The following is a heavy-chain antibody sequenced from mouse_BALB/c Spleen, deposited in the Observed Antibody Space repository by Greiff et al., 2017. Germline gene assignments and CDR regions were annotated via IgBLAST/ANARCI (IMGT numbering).Heavy chain of an antibody. CDR3: AREGYYYGSPWFAY. J-gene: IGHJ3*01. D-gene: IGHD1-1*01. Sequence: QVQLQQSGAELVKPGTSVKLSCKASGYNFTSYWINWVKLRPGQGLEWIGDIHPGSGSTNYNEKFKSKATLTVDTSSSTAYMQLSSLASEDSALYYCAREGYYYGSPWFAYWGQGTLVTVSA. CDR1: GYNFTSYW. CDR2: IHPGSGST. V-gene: IGHV1-55*01.